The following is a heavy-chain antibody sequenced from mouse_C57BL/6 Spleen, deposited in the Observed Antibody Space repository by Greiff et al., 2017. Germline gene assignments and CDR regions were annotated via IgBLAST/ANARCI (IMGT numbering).Heavy chain of an antibody. CDR2: IYPGDGDT. CDR3: ARSHNYGSSYWYFDV. CDR1: GYAFSSSG. J-gene: IGHJ1*03. V-gene: IGHV1-82*01. D-gene: IGHD1-1*01. Sequence: VQLQQSGPELVKPGASVKISCKASGYAFSSSGMNWVKQRPGKGLEWIGRIYPGDGDTNYTGKFKGKATLTADKSYSTAYMQLSRLTSEDSAVYFCARSHNYGSSYWYFDVWGTGTTVTVSS.